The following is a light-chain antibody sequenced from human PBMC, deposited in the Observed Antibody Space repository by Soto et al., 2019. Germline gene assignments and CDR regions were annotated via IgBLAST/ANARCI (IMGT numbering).Light chain of an antibody. CDR3: QQYSRLWT. CDR1: QNINNY. CDR2: QVS. V-gene: IGKV1-5*03. Sequence: DLQMTQSPSTLSASVGDRVTITCRATQNINNYLALYQQKPGKAPNLLIYQVSSLESGVPSRFSGSGSGTEFTLTISSVQPDDFATYYCQQYSRLWTFGQGTKVEV. J-gene: IGKJ1*01.